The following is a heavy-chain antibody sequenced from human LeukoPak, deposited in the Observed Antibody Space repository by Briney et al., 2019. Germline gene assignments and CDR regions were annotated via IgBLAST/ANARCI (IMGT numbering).Heavy chain of an antibody. D-gene: IGHD6-6*01. CDR3: AREHSRRRSSDYLDY. CDR1: GFTFSSSA. V-gene: IGHV3-30*01. Sequence: PGRSLRLSCAASGFTFSSSATHWARQAPGKGLEWVAVISYDGSNKYYADSVKGRFTISRDNSKNTLYLQMNSLRAEDTAVYYCAREHSRRRSSDYLDYWGQGTLVTVSS. CDR2: ISYDGSNK. J-gene: IGHJ4*02.